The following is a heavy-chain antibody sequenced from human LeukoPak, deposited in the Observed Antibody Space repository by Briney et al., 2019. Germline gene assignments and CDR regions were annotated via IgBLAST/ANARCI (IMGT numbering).Heavy chain of an antibody. J-gene: IGHJ6*03. CDR2: ISAYNGNT. Sequence: GASVKVSCKASGYTFTSYGISWVRQAPGQGLEWMGWISAYNGNTNYAQKLQGRVTMTTDTSTSTAYMELRSLRSDDTAVYYCARSYDSSSWYHPLYYYYMDVWGKGTTVTVSS. D-gene: IGHD6-13*01. CDR3: ARSYDSSSWYHPLYYYYMDV. V-gene: IGHV1-18*01. CDR1: GYTFTSYG.